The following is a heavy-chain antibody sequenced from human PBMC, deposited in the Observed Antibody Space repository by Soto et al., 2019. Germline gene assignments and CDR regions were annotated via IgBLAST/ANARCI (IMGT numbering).Heavy chain of an antibody. CDR1: GGTFSGHA. CDR2: LIPLFGTT. D-gene: IGHD7-27*01. J-gene: IGHJ4*02. Sequence: QVQLVQSGAEVKKPWSSVKVSCEASGGTFSGHAISWVRQAPGQGPEWMGGLIPLFGTTQHAQNFQDRLTITADTSTSTAYMALTSLRFEDTAIYYCARGPNWGYRFDSWGQGTLVTVSS. V-gene: IGHV1-69*06. CDR3: ARGPNWGYRFDS.